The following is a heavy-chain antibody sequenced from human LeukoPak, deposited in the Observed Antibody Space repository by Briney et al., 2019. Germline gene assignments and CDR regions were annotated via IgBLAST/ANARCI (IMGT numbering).Heavy chain of an antibody. J-gene: IGHJ5*01. D-gene: IGHD4-11*01. CDR1: GGSISPYY. V-gene: IGHV4-59*01. CDR2: IYYSGST. CDR3: ARDPRHNSNNWFDS. Sequence: PSETLSLTCTVSGGSISPYYWNWIRQTPGKGLERIGHIYYSGSTNYNPSLKCRLTISLDTPKNQFSLSLSSVTAADTAVYYCARDPRHNSNNWFDSWGQGTLVTVSA.